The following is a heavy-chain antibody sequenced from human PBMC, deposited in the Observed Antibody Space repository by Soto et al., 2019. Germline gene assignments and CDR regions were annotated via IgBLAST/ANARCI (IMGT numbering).Heavy chain of an antibody. CDR1: GFTFNAYS. CDR3: ARPDGATYNFRY. J-gene: IGHJ4*02. D-gene: IGHD1-1*01. V-gene: IGHV3-23*01. CDR2: ISTTGGST. Sequence: DVQLLESGGSLVQPGGSLRLSCAASGFTFNAYSLSWVRQAPRKGLQWVSAISTTGGSTYYADSVKGRFTISRDNSQNTLSLQMNSLRAEDTAVYYCARPDGATYNFRYWGQGTLVTVSS.